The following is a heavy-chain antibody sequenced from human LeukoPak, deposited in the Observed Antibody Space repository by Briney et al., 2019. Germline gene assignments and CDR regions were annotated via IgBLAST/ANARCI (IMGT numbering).Heavy chain of an antibody. CDR2: ISRSGGSI. V-gene: IGHV3-21*01. J-gene: IGHJ3*02. CDR1: EFTFSSHS. CDR3: ARSLKVSAALDVFDI. Sequence: PGGSLRLSCAASEFTFSSHSMNWVRQAPGKGLEWVSSISRSGGSIYYADSLKGRFTISRDNAKNSLYLRMNSLRAEDTAVYFCARSLKVSAALDVFDIWGQGTMVTVSS. D-gene: IGHD2-2*01.